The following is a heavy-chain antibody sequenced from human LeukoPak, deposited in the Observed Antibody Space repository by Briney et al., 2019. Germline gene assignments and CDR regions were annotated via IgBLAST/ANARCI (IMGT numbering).Heavy chain of an antibody. CDR2: IYYSGST. CDR3: ARDRRGDRYSGSYRTIDY. D-gene: IGHD1-26*01. V-gene: IGHV4-61*01. J-gene: IGHJ4*02. CDR1: GVSVSSGSYY. Sequence: SETLSLTCTVSGVSVSSGSYYWSWIRQPPGKGLEWIGYIYYSGSTNYNPSLKSRVTISVDTSKNQFSLKLSSVTAADTAVHYCARDRRGDRYSGSYRTIDYWGQGTLVTVSS.